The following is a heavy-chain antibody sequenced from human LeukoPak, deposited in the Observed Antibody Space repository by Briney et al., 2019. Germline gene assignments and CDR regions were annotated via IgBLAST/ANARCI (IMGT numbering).Heavy chain of an antibody. Sequence: PGGSLRLSCEASGFTFSDYAMTWVRQAPGKGLEWVSEITGSGISTYYADSVKGRFTISRDNSKHTLYLQMNSLRAEDTAVYYCAKNVFDYGDNEGLGYWGQGTLVTVSS. J-gene: IGHJ4*02. D-gene: IGHD4-17*01. V-gene: IGHV3-23*01. CDR3: AKNVFDYGDNEGLGY. CDR1: GFTFSDYA. CDR2: ITGSGIST.